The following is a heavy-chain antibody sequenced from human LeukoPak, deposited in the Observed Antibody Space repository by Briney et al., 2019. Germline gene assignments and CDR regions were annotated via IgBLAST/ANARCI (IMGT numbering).Heavy chain of an antibody. D-gene: IGHD3-9*01. CDR1: GFTFSNYD. Sequence: PGGSLRLSCVASGFTFSNYDMHWVRQGVGKGLEWVSAIATAGDTFYPGSLKGRFTISRENARNSLYRQMNGRRVGDTAVYYCARGPYYDVVTGDLYGMDVWGQGTTVTVSS. J-gene: IGHJ6*02. V-gene: IGHV3-13*01. CDR2: IATAGDT. CDR3: ARGPYYDVVTGDLYGMDV.